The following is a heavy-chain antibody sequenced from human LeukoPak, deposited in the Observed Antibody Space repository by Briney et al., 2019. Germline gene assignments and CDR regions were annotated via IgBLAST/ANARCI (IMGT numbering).Heavy chain of an antibody. CDR1: GGSISSGGYY. V-gene: IGHV4-61*02. Sequence: PSQTLSLTCTVSGGSISSGGYYWSWIRQPPGKGLEWIGRIYTSGSTNYNPSLKSRVTISVDTSKNQFSLKLSSVTAADTAVYYCASHFSGFWSGYVDYWGQGTLVTVSS. CDR3: ASHFSGFWSGYVDY. D-gene: IGHD3-3*01. J-gene: IGHJ4*02. CDR2: IYTSGST.